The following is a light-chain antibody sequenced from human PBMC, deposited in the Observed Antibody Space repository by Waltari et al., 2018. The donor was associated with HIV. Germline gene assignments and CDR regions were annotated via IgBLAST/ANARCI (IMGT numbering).Light chain of an antibody. V-gene: IGKV3-20*01. CDR1: QSLNSIHNINY. Sequence: EIVLTQSPGTLSLSPGERATLSCRASQSLNSIHNINYLAWYQQKRGQAPRLLIFGASLRVTGIPDRFSGSGSGTDFTLTISRLRPEDFAVYYCQQYGSSPRTFGQGTKLEIK. CDR3: QQYGSSPRT. J-gene: IGKJ1*01. CDR2: GAS.